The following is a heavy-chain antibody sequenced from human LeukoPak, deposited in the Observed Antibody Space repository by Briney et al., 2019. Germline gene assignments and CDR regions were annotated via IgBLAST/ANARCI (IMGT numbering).Heavy chain of an antibody. Sequence: SETLSLTCTVSGGSIGAYYWSWIRQPPGKGLEWIGYIYYSGSTSYNPSLKSRVTISVDTSKNQFSLKLSSVTAADTAVYYCARGYGSGSRLDNWGQGTLVTVSS. J-gene: IGHJ4*02. CDR2: IYYSGST. D-gene: IGHD3-10*01. CDR1: GGSIGAYY. V-gene: IGHV4-59*01. CDR3: ARGYGSGSRLDN.